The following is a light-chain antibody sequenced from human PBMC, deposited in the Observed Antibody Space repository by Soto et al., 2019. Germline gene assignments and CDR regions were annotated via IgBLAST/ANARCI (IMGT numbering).Light chain of an antibody. CDR1: SSDVGSYNL. CDR2: EVS. CDR3: CSYAGSHYV. Sequence: QSALTQPASVSGSPGQSITISCTGTSSDVGSYNLVSWYQQHPGKAPKLMIYEVSKRPSGVSNRFSGSKTGNTDSLTISGLQAEDEADYYCCSYAGSHYVFGTGTKLTVL. J-gene: IGLJ1*01. V-gene: IGLV2-23*02.